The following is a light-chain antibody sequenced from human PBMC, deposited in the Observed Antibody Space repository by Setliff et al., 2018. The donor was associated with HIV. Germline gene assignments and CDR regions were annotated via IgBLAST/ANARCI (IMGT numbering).Light chain of an antibody. CDR2: EVS. V-gene: IGLV2-8*01. J-gene: IGLJ1*01. CDR1: SNDIGFYDY. Sequence: QSVLTQPPSASGSVGQSVTISCTGTSNDIGFYDYVSWYQQHPGKAPKLMIYEVSKRPSGVPDRFSGSKSVNTASLTFSGLQAEDEADYYCSSYAGRNNYVFGTGTKVTVL. CDR3: SSYAGRNNYV.